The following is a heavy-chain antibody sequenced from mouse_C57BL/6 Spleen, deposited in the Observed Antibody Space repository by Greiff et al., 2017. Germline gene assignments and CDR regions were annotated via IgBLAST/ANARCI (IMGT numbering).Heavy chain of an antibody. D-gene: IGHD1-1*01. CDR3: ARGTTVAYFDY. CDR2: IYPGDGDP. J-gene: IGHJ2*01. Sequence: VKLMESGPELVKPGASVKISCKASGYAFRSSWMNWVKQRPGKGLEWIGRIYPGDGDPNYNGKFKGKATLTADKSSSTAYMQLSSLTSEDSAVYFCARGTTVAYFDYWGQGTTLTVSS. CDR1: GYAFRSSW. V-gene: IGHV1-82*01.